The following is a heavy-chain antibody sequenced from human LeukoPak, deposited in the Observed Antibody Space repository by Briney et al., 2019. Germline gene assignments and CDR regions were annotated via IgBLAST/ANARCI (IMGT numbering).Heavy chain of an antibody. CDR1: GGSFSGYY. J-gene: IGHJ4*02. Sequence: SETLSLTCAVYGGSFSGYYWSWIRQPPGKGLEWIGEINHSGSTNYNPSLKSRVTISVDTSKNQFSPKLSSVTAADTAVYYCARGPHYDSSGYYLNYWGQGTLVTVSS. D-gene: IGHD3-22*01. CDR3: ARGPHYDSSGYYLNY. V-gene: IGHV4-34*01. CDR2: INHSGST.